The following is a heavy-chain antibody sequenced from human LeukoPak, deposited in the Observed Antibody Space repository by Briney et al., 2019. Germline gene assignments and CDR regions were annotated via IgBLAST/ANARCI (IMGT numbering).Heavy chain of an antibody. CDR3: ARAPRGSGYPWRAFDI. CDR2: IWYDGSNK. CDR1: GFTFSSYG. D-gene: IGHD3-22*01. V-gene: IGHV3-33*01. J-gene: IGHJ3*02. Sequence: GGSLRLSCAASGFTFSSYGMHWVRQAPGKGLEWVAVIWYDGSNKYYADSVKGRFTISRDNSKNTLYLQMNSLRAEDTAVYYCARAPRGSGYPWRAFDIWGQGTMVTVSS.